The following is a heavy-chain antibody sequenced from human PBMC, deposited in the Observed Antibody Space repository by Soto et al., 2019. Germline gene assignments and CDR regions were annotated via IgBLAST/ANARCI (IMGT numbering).Heavy chain of an antibody. CDR1: GFTFSSYA. Sequence: EVQLLESGGGLVQPGESLRLSCAASGFTFSSYAMTWVRQAPGKGLEWVSSISGSGDYTYFADSVKGRFTIYRDNSKDPLYLQMSSLRVEDTAIYYCAKDSRLHPQGWFDPWGQGTLVTVSS. CDR2: ISGSGDYT. CDR3: AKDSRLHPQGWFDP. J-gene: IGHJ5*02. V-gene: IGHV3-23*01.